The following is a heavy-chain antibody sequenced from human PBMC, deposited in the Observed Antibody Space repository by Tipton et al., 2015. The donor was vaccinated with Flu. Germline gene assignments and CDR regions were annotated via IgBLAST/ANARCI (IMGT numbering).Heavy chain of an antibody. CDR3: ARGRYGGNYFGY. V-gene: IGHV4-39*07. J-gene: IGHJ4*02. CDR2: IYYSGST. D-gene: IGHD4-23*01. CDR1: GGSISSSSYY. Sequence: TLSLTCTVSGGSISSSSYYWGWIRQPPGKGLEWIGSIYYSGSTYYNPSLKSRVTISVDTSKNQFSLKLSSVTAADTAVYYRARGRYGGNYFGYWGQGTLVTVSS.